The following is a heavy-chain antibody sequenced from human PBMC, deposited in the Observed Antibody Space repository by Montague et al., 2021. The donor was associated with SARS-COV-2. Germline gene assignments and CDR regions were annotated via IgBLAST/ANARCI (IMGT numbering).Heavy chain of an antibody. V-gene: IGHV4-39*01. CDR2: IYYSGST. Sequence: SETLSLTCTVSGGSISSSTYDWGWIRQPPGKGLEWIGSIYYSGSTYYNPSLKSSVTISVDTSKNQFSQKLSSVTAADTAVYYCARHGWRYLRLFRPMDYWGQGTMVTVSA. CDR3: ARHGWRYLRLFRPMDY. J-gene: IGHJ4*02. D-gene: IGHD5-12*01. CDR1: GGSISSSTYD.